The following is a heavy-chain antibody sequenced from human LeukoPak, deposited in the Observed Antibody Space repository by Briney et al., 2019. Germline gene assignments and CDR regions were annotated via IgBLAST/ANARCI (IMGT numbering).Heavy chain of an antibody. V-gene: IGHV3-74*01. D-gene: IGHD5-24*01. J-gene: IGHJ4*02. CDR1: GFTFSSYW. CDR3: ARVARRWLQLRYYFDY. Sequence: GGSLRLSCAASGFTFSSYWMHWVRQAPGKGLVWVSRINSDGSSTSYADSVKGRFTISRDNAKNSLYLQMNSLRAEDTAVYYCARVARRWLQLRYYFDYWGQGTLVTVSS. CDR2: INSDGSST.